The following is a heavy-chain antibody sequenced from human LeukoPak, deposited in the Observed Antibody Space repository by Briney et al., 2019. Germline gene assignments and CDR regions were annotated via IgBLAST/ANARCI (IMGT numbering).Heavy chain of an antibody. J-gene: IGHJ4*02. Sequence: GGSLRLSCAASGFTFSTYSMNWVRQAPGKGLEWVSYISSSSTTIYYADPVKGRFTISRDNAKNSLYLQLNSLRAEDTAVYYCAGGESEYSSSGDFAYWGQGTLVTVSS. CDR3: AGGESEYSSSGDFAY. CDR2: ISSSSTTI. D-gene: IGHD6-6*01. CDR1: GFTFSTYS. V-gene: IGHV3-48*01.